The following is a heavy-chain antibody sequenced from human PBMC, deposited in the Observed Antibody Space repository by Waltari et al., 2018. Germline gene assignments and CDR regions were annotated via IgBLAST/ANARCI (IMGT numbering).Heavy chain of an antibody. D-gene: IGHD3-22*01. V-gene: IGHV3-23*01. Sequence: VQLLESGGGLVQPGGSLRLSCAASGFTFSSYAMSWVRQAPGKGLEWVSAISGSGGSTYYADSVKGRFTIARDNSKNTLYLQMNSLRAEDTAVYYCAMVGHYDSSGRAFDIWGQGTMVTVSS. CDR1: GFTFSSYA. CDR2: ISGSGGST. J-gene: IGHJ3*02. CDR3: AMVGHYDSSGRAFDI.